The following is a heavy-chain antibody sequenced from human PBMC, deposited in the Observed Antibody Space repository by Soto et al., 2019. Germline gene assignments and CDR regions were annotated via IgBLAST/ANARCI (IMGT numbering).Heavy chain of an antibody. CDR3: ARAYYDFWSKNDWTRYGMDV. CDR1: GFTFSSYA. D-gene: IGHD3-3*01. Sequence: GGSLRLSCAASGFTFSSYAMHWVRQAPGKGLEWVAVISYDGSNKYYADSVKGRFTISRDNSKNTLYLQMNSLRAEDTAVYYCARAYYDFWSKNDWTRYGMDVWGQGTTVTVSS. CDR2: ISYDGSNK. J-gene: IGHJ6*02. V-gene: IGHV3-30-3*01.